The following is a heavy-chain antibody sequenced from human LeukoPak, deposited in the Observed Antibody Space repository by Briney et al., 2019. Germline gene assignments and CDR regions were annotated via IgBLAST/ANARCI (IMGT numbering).Heavy chain of an antibody. Sequence: GASVKVSCKASGYSFTAFYIHWVRQAPGQGLEWMGWINPNSGGTNYAQKFQGRVTMTRDTSISTAYMELSRLRSDDTAVYYCARVRGLGNPYYFDYWGQGTLVTVSS. J-gene: IGHJ4*02. CDR3: ARVRGLGNPYYFDY. CDR1: GYSFTAFY. CDR2: INPNSGGT. D-gene: IGHD3-10*01. V-gene: IGHV1-2*02.